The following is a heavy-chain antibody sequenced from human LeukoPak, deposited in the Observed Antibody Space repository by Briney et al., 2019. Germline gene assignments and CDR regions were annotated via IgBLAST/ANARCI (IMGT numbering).Heavy chain of an antibody. D-gene: IGHD3-10*01. CDR3: ARDREDTMVRGGYYFDY. CDR2: IGSYNGNT. CDR1: GYTFNRYG. V-gene: IGHV1-18*01. Sequence: GASVKVSCKASGYTFNRYGISWVRQAPGQGLEWMGWIGSYNGNTNYAQKLQGRVTMTTDTSTSTAYMELRSLRSDDTAVYYCARDREDTMVRGGYYFDYWGQGTLVTVSS. J-gene: IGHJ4*02.